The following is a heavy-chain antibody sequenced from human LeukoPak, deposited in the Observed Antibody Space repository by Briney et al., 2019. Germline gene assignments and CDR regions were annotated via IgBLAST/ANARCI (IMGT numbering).Heavy chain of an antibody. D-gene: IGHD3-9*01. J-gene: IGHJ5*02. CDR1: GGTFSSYA. Sequence: GASVKVSCKASGGTFSSYAISWVRQAPGQGLEWMGGIIPIFGTASYAQKFQGRVTITADESTSTAYVELSSLRSEDTAVYYCARANYVLRYFDWSWGNWFDPWGQGTLVTVSS. CDR3: ARANYVLRYFDWSWGNWFDP. V-gene: IGHV1-69*13. CDR2: IIPIFGTA.